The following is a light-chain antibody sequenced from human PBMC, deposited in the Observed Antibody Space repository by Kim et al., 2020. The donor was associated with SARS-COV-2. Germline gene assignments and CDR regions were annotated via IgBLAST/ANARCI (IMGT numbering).Light chain of an antibody. V-gene: IGLV4-69*01. J-gene: IGLJ3*02. CDR3: QTWDTGIHV. Sequence: QPVLTQSPSASASLGASVKLTFTLSSGHSRNAIAWHQQQPERGPRYLMKLNSDGSHTKGDGIPDRFSGSSSGAERYLTIASLQSEDEADYYCQTWDTGIHVLGGGTQLTVL. CDR2: LNSDGSH. CDR1: SGHSRNA.